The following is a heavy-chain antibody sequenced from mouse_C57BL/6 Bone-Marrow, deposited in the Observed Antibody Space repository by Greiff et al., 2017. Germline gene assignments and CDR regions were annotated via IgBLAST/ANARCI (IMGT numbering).Heavy chain of an antibody. Sequence: VQLQQSGPELVKPGASVKLSCKASGYTFTSYDINWVKQRPGQGLEWIGWIYPRDGSTKYNEKFTGKATLTVDPSSSTSYMALHSLTSEDSAVYFCARAPPDYYGSSYDWYFDVWGTGTTVTVSS. J-gene: IGHJ1*03. D-gene: IGHD1-1*01. CDR2: IYPRDGST. CDR1: GYTFTSYD. V-gene: IGHV1-85*01. CDR3: ARAPPDYYGSSYDWYFDV.